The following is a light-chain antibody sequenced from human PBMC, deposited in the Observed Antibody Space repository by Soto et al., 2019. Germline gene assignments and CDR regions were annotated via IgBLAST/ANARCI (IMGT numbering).Light chain of an antibody. CDR2: AAS. V-gene: IGKV1-8*01. CDR3: QQYYSYPWT. J-gene: IGKJ1*01. CDR1: QGISNY. Sequence: AIRMTQSPSSLSVSTGDRDTITCRASQGISNYLAWYQQKPGKAPKVLIHAASTLQGGDPSRFSGSGSGTDFTLTISGLQSEDFATYYCQQYYSYPWTFGQGTKVEIK.